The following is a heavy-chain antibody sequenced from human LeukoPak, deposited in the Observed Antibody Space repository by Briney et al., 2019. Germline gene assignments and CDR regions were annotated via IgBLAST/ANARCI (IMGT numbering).Heavy chain of an antibody. V-gene: IGHV3-48*01. CDR2: ISSSSSTK. CDR1: GFTFSSYS. D-gene: IGHD6-13*01. CDR3: ARAAPDSRRWYYYYYYMVV. Sequence: GGSLRLSCAASGFTFSSYSMNWVRQAPGKGLEWVAYISSSSSTKYYADSVKGRFTISRDNAKNSRYLQMNSLRAEDTAVYCGARAAPDSRRWYYYYYYMVVWGKGTTVTVSS. J-gene: IGHJ6*03.